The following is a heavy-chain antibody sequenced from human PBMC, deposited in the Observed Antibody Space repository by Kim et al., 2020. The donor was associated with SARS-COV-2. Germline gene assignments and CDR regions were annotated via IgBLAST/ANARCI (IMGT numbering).Heavy chain of an antibody. Sequence: GASLRLSCAASGFTFSSYGMHWVRQAPGKGLEWVAVIWYDGSNKYYADSVKGRFTISRDNSKNTLYLQMNSLRAEDTAVYYCARDRVGQWLESDYFDYWGQGTLVTVSS. J-gene: IGHJ4*02. D-gene: IGHD6-19*01. CDR2: IWYDGSNK. V-gene: IGHV3-33*01. CDR3: ARDRVGQWLESDYFDY. CDR1: GFTFSSYG.